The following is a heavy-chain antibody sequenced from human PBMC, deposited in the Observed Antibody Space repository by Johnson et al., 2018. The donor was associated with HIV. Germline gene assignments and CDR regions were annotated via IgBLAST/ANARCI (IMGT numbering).Heavy chain of an antibody. V-gene: IGHV3-66*01. CDR3: AREGVAVAGTPDAFDL. J-gene: IGHJ3*01. CDR1: GFTVSNNY. D-gene: IGHD6-19*01. CDR2: IYSGGST. Sequence: EVQLVESGGGLVQPGGSLRLSCAASGFTVSNNYMTWVRQAPGKGLEWVSLIYSGGSTYHADSVKGRFTISRDNSKNTLYLQMNSLRAEDTAVYYCAREGVAVAGTPDAFDLWGQGTMVIVSS.